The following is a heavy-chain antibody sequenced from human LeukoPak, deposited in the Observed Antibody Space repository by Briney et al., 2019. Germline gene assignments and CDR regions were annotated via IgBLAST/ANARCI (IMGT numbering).Heavy chain of an antibody. CDR3: ASATGGTNNNYYIGY. V-gene: IGHV1-2*06. J-gene: IGHJ4*02. Sequence: ASVKVSCKASGGTFSSYAISWVRQAPGQGLEWMGRINPNNGGTNYARKFQDRVTMTRDTSINTAYMELSRLISDDTAVYYCASATGGTNNNYYIGYWGQGTQVTVSS. D-gene: IGHD3-16*01. CDR2: INPNNGGT. CDR1: GGTFSSYA.